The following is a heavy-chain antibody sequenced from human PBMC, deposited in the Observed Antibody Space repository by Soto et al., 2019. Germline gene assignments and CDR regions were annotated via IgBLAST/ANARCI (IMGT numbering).Heavy chain of an antibody. CDR2: ISSSGSII. D-gene: IGHD3-22*01. J-gene: IGHJ4*02. V-gene: IGHV3-11*01. CDR3: ARDLGYYASDGYFDY. CDR1: GFKSVDYA. Sequence: PGGSLRLSCAASGFKSVDYAMSWIRQAPGKGLEWVSYISSSGSIIYYADSVKGRFTISRDNAKNSLYLQMNSLRAEDTAVYYCARDLGYYASDGYFDYRGQGTLVTVSS.